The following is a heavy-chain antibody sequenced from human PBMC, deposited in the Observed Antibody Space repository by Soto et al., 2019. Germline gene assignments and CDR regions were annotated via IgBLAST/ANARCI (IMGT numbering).Heavy chain of an antibody. CDR3: ARELLRYFDWSGVGV. D-gene: IGHD3-9*01. Sequence: PSETLSLTCTVSGGSISSGGYYWSWIRQHPGKGLEWIGYIYYSGSTYYNPSLKSRVTISVDTSKNQFYLKLSSVTAADTSVYYCARELLRYFDWSGVGVWGQGTTVTVSS. J-gene: IGHJ6*02. CDR2: IYYSGST. CDR1: GGSISSGGYY. V-gene: IGHV4-31*03.